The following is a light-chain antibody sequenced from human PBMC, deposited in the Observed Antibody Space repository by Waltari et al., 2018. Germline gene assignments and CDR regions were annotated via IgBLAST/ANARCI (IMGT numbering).Light chain of an antibody. J-gene: IGLJ1*01. Sequence: QSALTQPASVSGSPGQSITISCAGDNSDVDNFNFVSWYQQHPGKVPKVIIYEATKRPSGVSSRFSGSRSANPAALTISGLQAEDEADYYCCSYAGSRTRFVFGGGTKVTVL. CDR3: CSYAGSRTRFV. V-gene: IGLV2-23*01. CDR2: EAT. CDR1: NSDVDNFNF.